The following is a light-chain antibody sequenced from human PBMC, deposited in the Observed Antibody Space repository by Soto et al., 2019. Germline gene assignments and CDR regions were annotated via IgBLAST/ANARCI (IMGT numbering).Light chain of an antibody. CDR2: DAS. J-gene: IGKJ1*01. CDR1: QSINSW. CDR3: QQYNSYRT. Sequence: DIQMTQSPSTLSASVGDRVTITCRASQSINSWLAWYQQKPGKAPKLLIYDASSLESGVPSRFSGSGSGTEFTLIINSLQPDDFATYCCQQYNSYRTFGQGTKVEI. V-gene: IGKV1-5*01.